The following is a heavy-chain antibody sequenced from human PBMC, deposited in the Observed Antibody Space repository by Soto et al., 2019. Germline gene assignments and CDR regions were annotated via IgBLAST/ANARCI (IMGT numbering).Heavy chain of an antibody. D-gene: IGHD5-12*01. Sequence: QVQLVQSGAEVKKPGSSVKVSCKASGGTFSSYTISWVRQAPGQGLEWMGRIIPILGIANYAQKFQGSVTITADKSTSTAYMELSSLRSEDTAVYYCASARYSGYDSAFDIWGQGTMVTVSS. CDR3: ASARYSGYDSAFDI. CDR1: GGTFSSYT. V-gene: IGHV1-69*02. CDR2: IIPILGIA. J-gene: IGHJ3*02.